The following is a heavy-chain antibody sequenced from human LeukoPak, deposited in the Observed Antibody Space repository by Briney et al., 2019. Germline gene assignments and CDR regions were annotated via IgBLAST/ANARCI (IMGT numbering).Heavy chain of an antibody. CDR2: IYPNTGGT. D-gene: IGHD5-12*01. V-gene: IGHV1-2*02. CDR3: AREPGTATGY. J-gene: IGHJ4*02. CDR1: GYTFTGHY. Sequence: ASVKVSCKASGYTFTGHYLHWVRQAPGQGLEWMGWIYPNTGGTKSTQKFQGRVSMTRDTSITTAYLEINKLTSADTAVYYCAREPGTATGYWGQGTLVTVSS.